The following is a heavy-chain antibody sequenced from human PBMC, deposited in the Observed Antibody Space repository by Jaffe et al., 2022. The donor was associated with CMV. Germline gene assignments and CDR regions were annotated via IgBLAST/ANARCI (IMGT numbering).Heavy chain of an antibody. CDR3: ARKAYYDSGKPFDY. J-gene: IGHJ4*02. CDR2: ISYTGYTGTT. D-gene: IGHD3-10*01. CDR1: GDSMNDYY. Sequence: QVQLQESGPGLVKPSDTLSLTCTVSGDSMNDYYWSWIRQAPGKGLEWIGYISYTGYTGTTSYNPSLKNRVSVSVDTSKNLFSLRLSSVTAADTAVYYCARKAYYDSGKPFDYWGQGILVTVSS. V-gene: IGHV4-59*07.